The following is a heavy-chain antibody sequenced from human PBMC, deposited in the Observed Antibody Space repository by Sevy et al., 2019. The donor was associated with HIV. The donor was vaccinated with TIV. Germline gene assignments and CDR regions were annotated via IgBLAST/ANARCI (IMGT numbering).Heavy chain of an antibody. CDR3: ARGWCRSASCYYDY. V-gene: IGHV4-4*07. J-gene: IGHJ4*02. Sequence: SETLSLTCTVSGGSISSYYWSWIRQPAGKGLEWIGRIYPSGITNYNPSLKSRVTMSVDTSKNQFSLNLSSVTAADTAVYYCARGWCRSASCYYDYWCQGTLVTVSS. CDR1: GGSISSYY. D-gene: IGHD2-2*01. CDR2: IYPSGIT.